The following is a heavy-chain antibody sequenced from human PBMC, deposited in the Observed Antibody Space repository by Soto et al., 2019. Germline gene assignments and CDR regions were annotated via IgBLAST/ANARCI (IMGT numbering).Heavy chain of an antibody. CDR2: INHSGST. Sequence: SETLSLTCAVYGGSFSGYYWSWIRQPPGKGLEWIGEINHSGSTNYNPSLKSRVTISVDTSKNQFSLKLSSVTAADTAVYYCARKVARWWYGYYYGMDVWGQGTTVTVSS. CDR3: ARKVARWWYGYYYGMDV. CDR1: GGSFSGYY. V-gene: IGHV4-34*01. D-gene: IGHD2-15*01. J-gene: IGHJ6*02.